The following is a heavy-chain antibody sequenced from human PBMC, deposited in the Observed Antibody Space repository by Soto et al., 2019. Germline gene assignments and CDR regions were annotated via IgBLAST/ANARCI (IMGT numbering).Heavy chain of an antibody. CDR2: ISAGAVAT. J-gene: IGHJ4*02. D-gene: IGHD3-22*01. Sequence: QRLSCAASGFTFSSYAMSWVRQAPGKGLEWVSAISAGAVATNYADSVKGRFTISRDNSKNTLYLQMNSLRAEDTAVYYCAKGRESSGSYRPFDYWGQGALVTVYS. V-gene: IGHV3-23*01. CDR1: GFTFSSYA. CDR3: AKGRESSGSYRPFDY.